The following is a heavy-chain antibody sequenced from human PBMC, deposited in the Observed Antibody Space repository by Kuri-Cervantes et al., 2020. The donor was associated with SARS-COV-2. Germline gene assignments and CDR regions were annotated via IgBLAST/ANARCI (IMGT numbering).Heavy chain of an antibody. CDR1: GFTFSGYW. V-gene: IGHV3-30*02. Sequence: GESLKISCAASGFTFSGYWMTWVRQAPGKGLEWVAFIRYDGSNKYYADSVKGRFTISRDNSKNTLYLQMNSLRAEDTAVYYCAGLYSSSWSYDYWGQGTLVTVSS. CDR2: IRYDGSNK. J-gene: IGHJ4*02. CDR3: AGLYSSSWSYDY. D-gene: IGHD6-13*01.